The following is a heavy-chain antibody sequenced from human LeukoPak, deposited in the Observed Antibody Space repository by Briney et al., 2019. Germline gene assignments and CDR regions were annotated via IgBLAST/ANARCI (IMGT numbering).Heavy chain of an antibody. Sequence: ASVKVSCKASGYTFTSYYINWVRQATGQRVEWMGWKNPNSGNTGYAQKFQGRVTMTRNTSISTAYMELSSLRSEDTAVYYCARDVSGGQLATTYMDVWGKGTTVTVSS. J-gene: IGHJ6*03. D-gene: IGHD6-13*01. CDR1: GYTFTSYY. CDR3: ARDVSGGQLATTYMDV. CDR2: KNPNSGNT. V-gene: IGHV1-8*01.